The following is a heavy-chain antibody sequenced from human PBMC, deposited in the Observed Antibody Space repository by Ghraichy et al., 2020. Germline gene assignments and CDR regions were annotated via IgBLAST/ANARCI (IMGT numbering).Heavy chain of an antibody. D-gene: IGHD6-6*01. V-gene: IGHV1-8*01. CDR3: AVEAPWEIAARGGAYGMDV. CDR2: MNPNSGNT. J-gene: IGHJ6*02. CDR1: GYTFTSYD. Sequence: ASVKVSCKASGYTFTSYDINWVRQATGQGLEWMGWMNPNSGNTGYAQKFQGRVTMTRNTSISTAYMELSSLRSEDTAVYYCAVEAPWEIAARGGAYGMDVWGQGTTVTVSS.